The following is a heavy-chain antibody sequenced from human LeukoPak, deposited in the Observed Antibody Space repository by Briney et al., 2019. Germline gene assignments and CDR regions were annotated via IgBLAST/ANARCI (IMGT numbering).Heavy chain of an antibody. Sequence: TGGSLRLSCAVSGLPFSDFAMSWVRQAPGKGLEWVSTISGGGDNTYFADSVKGRFTISRDNSKNTLFLQMVSLRAEDTAVYYCAKFEGALLGNYYMDVWGKGTTVTVSS. J-gene: IGHJ6*03. CDR1: GLPFSDFA. CDR3: AKFEGALLGNYYMDV. V-gene: IGHV3-23*01. CDR2: ISGGGDNT.